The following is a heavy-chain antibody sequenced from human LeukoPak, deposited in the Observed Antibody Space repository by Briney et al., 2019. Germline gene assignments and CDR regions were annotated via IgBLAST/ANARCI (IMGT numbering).Heavy chain of an antibody. CDR3: ASGGWELTLDY. D-gene: IGHD1-26*01. Sequence: GESLRLSCAASGFTFSSYAMSWVRQAPGKGLEWVSTISGSGGSTYYADSVKGRFTISRDNYKHTLYVQMNSLRAEDTAVYYGASGGWELTLDYWGQGTLVTVSS. V-gene: IGHV3-23*01. CDR2: ISGSGGST. J-gene: IGHJ4*02. CDR1: GFTFSSYA.